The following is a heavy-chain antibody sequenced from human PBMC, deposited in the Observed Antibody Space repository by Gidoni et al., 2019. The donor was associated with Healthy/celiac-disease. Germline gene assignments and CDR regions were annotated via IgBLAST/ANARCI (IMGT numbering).Heavy chain of an antibody. D-gene: IGHD2-2*02. Sequence: QVQLQQWGAGLLKPSETLSLTCAVYGGSFSGYYWSWIRQPPGKGLEWVGEINHSGSTNYNPSLKSRVTISVDTSKNQFSLKLSSVTAADTAVYYCARGGDIVVVPAAIQYYGMDVWGQGTTVTVSS. CDR3: ARGGDIVVVPAAIQYYGMDV. CDR1: GGSFSGYY. V-gene: IGHV4-34*01. CDR2: INHSGST. J-gene: IGHJ6*02.